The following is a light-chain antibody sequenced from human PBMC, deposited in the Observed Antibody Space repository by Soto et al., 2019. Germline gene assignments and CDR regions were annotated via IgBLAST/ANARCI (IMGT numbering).Light chain of an antibody. J-gene: IGKJ5*01. V-gene: IGKV3-15*01. CDR1: QSVGSN. CDR3: QQYNKWPPAT. CDR2: GAS. Sequence: EIVVTQSPATLSVSPGERATLSCRASQSVGSNLAWYQHKPGQAPRLLVYGASTRATGIPVRFSGSGSGTEFTLTINSLQSEDFAVDYCQQYNKWPPATFGQGTRLEIK.